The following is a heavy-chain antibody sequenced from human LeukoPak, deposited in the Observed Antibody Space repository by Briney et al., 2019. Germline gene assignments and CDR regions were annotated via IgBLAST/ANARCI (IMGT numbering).Heavy chain of an antibody. Sequence: GGSLRLSCAASGFTFSSYSMNWVRQAPGKGLEWVSSISSSSSYIYYADSVKGRFTISRDNAKNSLYLQMNSLRAEDTAVYYCARGVIVGALYYFDYWGQGTLVTVSS. J-gene: IGHJ4*02. CDR1: GFTFSSYS. V-gene: IGHV3-21*01. CDR2: ISSSSSYI. D-gene: IGHD1-26*01. CDR3: ARGVIVGALYYFDY.